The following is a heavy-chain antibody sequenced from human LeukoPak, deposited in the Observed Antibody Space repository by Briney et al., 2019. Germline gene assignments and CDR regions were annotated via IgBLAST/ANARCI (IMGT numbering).Heavy chain of an antibody. J-gene: IGHJ4*02. V-gene: IGHV3-23*01. D-gene: IGHD6-19*01. CDR2: ISGSDGSA. CDR3: AISGYSSGWYLGALFDY. Sequence: GGSLRLSCAASGFTFSSYAMSWVRQAPGKGLECVSAISGSDGSAYYADSAKGRFTISRDNSKNTLYLQMNSLRAEDTAVYYCAISGYSSGWYLGALFDYWGQGTLVTVSS. CDR1: GFTFSSYA.